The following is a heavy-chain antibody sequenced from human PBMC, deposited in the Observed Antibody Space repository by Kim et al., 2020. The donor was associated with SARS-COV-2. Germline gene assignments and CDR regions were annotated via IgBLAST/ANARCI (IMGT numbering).Heavy chain of an antibody. D-gene: IGHD2-2*01. Sequence: GGSLRLSCVGSGFIFGDYYMTWIRQAPGKGLESLSYISPNSADIKYADSVRGRFTISRDNAKNSLYLQMNSLRAEDTAVYYCTGDPRPADYWGQGTLVTVSS. CDR1: GFIFGDYY. CDR3: TGDPRPADY. J-gene: IGHJ4*02. V-gene: IGHV3-11*05. CDR2: ISPNSADI.